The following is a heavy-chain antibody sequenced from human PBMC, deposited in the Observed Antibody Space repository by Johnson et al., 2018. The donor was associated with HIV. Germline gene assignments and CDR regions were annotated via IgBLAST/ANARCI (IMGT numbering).Heavy chain of an antibody. CDR1: GSTLSDYY. J-gene: IGHJ3*02. Sequence: QVQLVESGGGLVNPGASLRLSCAGSGSTLSDYYMSWVRQAPGKGLEWIAYNSGGGVGTFYADSVKGRFTISRDNAKNSLYLQMNRLRAEDTALYYCAKGRVTMFGEVSWYGFDIWGQGTMVTVSS. CDR2: NSGGGVGT. V-gene: IGHV3-11*01. D-gene: IGHD3-3*01. CDR3: AKGRVTMFGEVSWYGFDI.